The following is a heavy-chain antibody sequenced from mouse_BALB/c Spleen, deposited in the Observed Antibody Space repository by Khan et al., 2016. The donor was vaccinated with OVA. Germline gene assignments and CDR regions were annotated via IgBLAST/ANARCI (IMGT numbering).Heavy chain of an antibody. CDR3: ARRLYYGYYYAMDY. Sequence: VHVKQSGPELVKPGASVKISCKASGYTFTDYNMHWVKQSPGKSLEWIGYIYPYNGGTGYNQKFKSKATLTVDNSSSTAYMELRSLTSEDSAVYYCARRLYYGYYYAMDYWGQGTSVTVSS. V-gene: IGHV1S29*02. CDR1: GYTFTDYN. D-gene: IGHD1-2*01. J-gene: IGHJ4*01. CDR2: IYPYNGGT.